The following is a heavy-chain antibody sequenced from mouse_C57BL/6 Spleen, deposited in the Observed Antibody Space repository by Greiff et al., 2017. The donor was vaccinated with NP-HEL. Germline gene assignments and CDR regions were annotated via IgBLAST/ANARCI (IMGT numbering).Heavy chain of an antibody. J-gene: IGHJ3*01. D-gene: IGHD2-4*01. Sequence: VQLQQSGPELVKPGASVKISCKASGYAFSSSWMNWVKQRPGKGLEWIGRIYPGDGDTNYNGKFKGKATLTADKSSSTAYMQLSSLTSEDSAVYFCARWDYDSPFAYWGQGTLVTVSA. CDR1: GYAFSSSW. CDR3: ARWDYDSPFAY. V-gene: IGHV1-82*01. CDR2: IYPGDGDT.